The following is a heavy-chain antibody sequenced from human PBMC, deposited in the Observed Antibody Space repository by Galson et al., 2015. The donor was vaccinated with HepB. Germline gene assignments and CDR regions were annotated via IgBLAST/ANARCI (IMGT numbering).Heavy chain of an antibody. D-gene: IGHD5-18*01. Sequence: SLRLSCAASGFTFSSYAMSWVRQAPGKGLEWVSAISGSGGSTYYADSVKGRFTISRDNAKNSLYLQVNSLRAEDTAVYYCARGYSYEPFDYWGQGTLVTVSS. CDR2: ISGSGGST. J-gene: IGHJ4*02. CDR3: ARGYSYEPFDY. V-gene: IGHV3-23*01. CDR1: GFTFSSYA.